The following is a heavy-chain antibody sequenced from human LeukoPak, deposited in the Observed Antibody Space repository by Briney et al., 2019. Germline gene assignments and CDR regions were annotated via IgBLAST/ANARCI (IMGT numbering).Heavy chain of an antibody. J-gene: IGHJ6*04. CDR3: ARDPYSSGRGYYGMDV. V-gene: IGHV3-33*01. Sequence: PGRSLRLSCAASGLTFSSYGMHWVRQAPGKGLEWVAVIWYDGSNKYYADSVKGRFTISRDNSKNTTYLQMDSLRAEDTAVYSCARDPYSSGRGYYGMDVWGKGTTVTVSS. CDR1: GLTFSSYG. CDR2: IWYDGSNK. D-gene: IGHD6-25*01.